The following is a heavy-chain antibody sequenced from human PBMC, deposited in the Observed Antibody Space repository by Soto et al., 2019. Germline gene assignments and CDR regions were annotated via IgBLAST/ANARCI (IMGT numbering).Heavy chain of an antibody. CDR1: GYTFTDYG. J-gene: IGHJ6*02. V-gene: IGHV1-18*04. CDR2: ISAYNDNT. Sequence: QVQLVQSGGEVKKPGASVKVSCKASGYTFTDYGISWVRQAPGQGLEWMGWISAYNDNTKYAQKFQGWVTMTRDTSISTAYMELSRLRSDDTAVYYCAREGVVASGGSGGMDVWGQGTTVTVSS. D-gene: IGHD3-3*02. CDR3: AREGVVASGGSGGMDV.